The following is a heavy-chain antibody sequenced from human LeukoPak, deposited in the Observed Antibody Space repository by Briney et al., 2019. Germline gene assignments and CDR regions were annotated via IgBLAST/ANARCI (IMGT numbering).Heavy chain of an antibody. CDR1: GGAFSGDY. CDR2: ITHSGIA. Sequence: PSETLALTCGVYGGAFSGDYWTWIRQPPGKGLEWIGEITHSGIAKYTPSLRSRVTMSVDTSKNQFSLRLSSVTAADTAMYYCVRGRPAGSFDIWDQGTMVTVS. J-gene: IGHJ3*02. CDR3: VRGRPAGSFDI. V-gene: IGHV4-34*01.